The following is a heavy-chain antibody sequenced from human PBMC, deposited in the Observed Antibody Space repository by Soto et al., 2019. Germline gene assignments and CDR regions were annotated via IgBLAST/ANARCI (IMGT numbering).Heavy chain of an antibody. J-gene: IGHJ4*02. CDR2: INQSGST. Sequence: QVQLQQWGAGLLKPSETLSLTCAVYGGSFSGYYWSWIRQPPGKGLEWIGEINQSGSTNYNPSLNSRVTISVDTSKNQFSLKLSSVTAAGTAVYYCARTYSSSWSPFEYWGQGTLVTVSS. CDR1: GGSFSGYY. CDR3: ARTYSSSWSPFEY. V-gene: IGHV4-34*01. D-gene: IGHD6-13*01.